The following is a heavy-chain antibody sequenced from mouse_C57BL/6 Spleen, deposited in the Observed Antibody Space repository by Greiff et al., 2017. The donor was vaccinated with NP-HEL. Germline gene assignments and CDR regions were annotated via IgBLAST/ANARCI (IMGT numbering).Heavy chain of an antibody. V-gene: IGHV5-9*04. CDR3: SRQRVTRSYYFDY. Sequence: EVKLVESGGGLVKPGGSLKLSCAASGFTFSSYTMSWVRQTPEQRLEWVATISGGGGNTYYPDSVKGRFTISRDNAKNTLYLHMSSLRSEDTAVYSCSRQRVTRSYYFDYWGQGTTVTVSS. CDR2: ISGGGGNT. J-gene: IGHJ2*01. D-gene: IGHD2-2*01. CDR1: GFTFSSYT.